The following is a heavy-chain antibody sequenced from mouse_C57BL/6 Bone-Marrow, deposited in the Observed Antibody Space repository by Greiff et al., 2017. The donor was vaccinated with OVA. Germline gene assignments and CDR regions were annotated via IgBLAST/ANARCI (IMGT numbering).Heavy chain of an antibody. V-gene: IGHV1-82*01. CDR1: GYAFSSSW. D-gene: IGHD1-1*01. CDR2: IYPGDGDT. Sequence: QVQLKESGPELVKPGASVKISCKASGYAFSSSWMNWVKQRPGKGLEWIGRIYPGDGDTNYNGKFKGKATLTADKSSSTAYMQLSSLTSEDSAVYFCARWSYYGSSPCSMDYWGQGTSVTVSS. CDR3: ARWSYYGSSPCSMDY. J-gene: IGHJ4*01.